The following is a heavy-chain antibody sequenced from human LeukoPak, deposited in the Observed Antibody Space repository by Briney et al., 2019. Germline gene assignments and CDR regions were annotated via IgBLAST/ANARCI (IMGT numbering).Heavy chain of an antibody. J-gene: IGHJ5*02. D-gene: IGHD2-2*01. Sequence: GESLKISCKGIGYSFTRYWIGWVRQMPGKGMEWMGVIYPGDSRIRYNPSFQGQVTISVDKSIRTAYLQWVSLKASDTAMYYCACRDLTSTWSYPWGQGTLVTVSS. CDR3: ACRDLTSTWSYP. CDR2: IYPGDSRI. V-gene: IGHV5-51*01. CDR1: GYSFTRYW.